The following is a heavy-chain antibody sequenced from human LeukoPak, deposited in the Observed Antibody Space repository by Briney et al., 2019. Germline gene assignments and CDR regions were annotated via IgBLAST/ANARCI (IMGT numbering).Heavy chain of an antibody. V-gene: IGHV4-61*09. Sequence: SETLSLTCTVSGGSISTGSYCWSWIRQPAGKGLEWIGHIYTSGNTNYNPSLKSRVTISVDTSKNQFSLKLSSVTAADTAVYYCARPKLRGVMGSMDVWGKGTTVTISS. CDR2: IYTSGNT. CDR1: GGSISTGSYC. J-gene: IGHJ6*04. D-gene: IGHD3-10*01. CDR3: ARPKLRGVMGSMDV.